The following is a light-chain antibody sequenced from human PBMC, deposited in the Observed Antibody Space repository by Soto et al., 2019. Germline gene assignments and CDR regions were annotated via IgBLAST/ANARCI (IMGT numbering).Light chain of an antibody. V-gene: IGKV1-5*03. J-gene: IGKJ5*01. CDR1: QDINSW. CDR3: QQYNSYLIT. CDR2: KAS. Sequence: DIQMTQSPSSVSASVGDIVTITCRASQDINSWLTWYQQKPGKAPKVLIYKASSLESGVPSRFSGSGSGTEFTLTISSLQPDDFATYYCQQYNSYLITFGQGTRLEIK.